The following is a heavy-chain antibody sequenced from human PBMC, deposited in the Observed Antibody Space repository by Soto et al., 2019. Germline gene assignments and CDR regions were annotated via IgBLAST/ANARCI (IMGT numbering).Heavy chain of an antibody. J-gene: IGHJ4*02. Sequence: QVQLVQSGAEVKKPGASVKVSCKASGYDFSSYGISWVREAPGQGLEWVGWISAFNGNRDYAQQFQGRVTMTSDTSRTTAYMELKSLKSDYTAVYYSVRDPKRNVYWGQGTLVNVSS. CDR3: VRDPKRNVY. CDR2: ISAFNGNR. CDR1: GYDFSSYG. V-gene: IGHV1-18*04.